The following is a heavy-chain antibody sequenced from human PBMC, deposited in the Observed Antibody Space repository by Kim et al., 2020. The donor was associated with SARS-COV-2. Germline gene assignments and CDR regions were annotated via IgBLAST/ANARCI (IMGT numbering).Heavy chain of an antibody. V-gene: IGHV3-73*01. D-gene: IGHD4-4*01. CDR2: IRSKPNNYAT. Sequence: GGSLRLSCAASGFSFSGSTMHWVRQASGKGLEWVGRIRSKPNNYATTYAASVTGRFIISRDDSKNMAYLQMNSLKTEDTAVYYCTRLGAVTGSGYWGQG. CDR1: GFSFSGST. CDR3: TRLGAVTGSGY. J-gene: IGHJ4*02.